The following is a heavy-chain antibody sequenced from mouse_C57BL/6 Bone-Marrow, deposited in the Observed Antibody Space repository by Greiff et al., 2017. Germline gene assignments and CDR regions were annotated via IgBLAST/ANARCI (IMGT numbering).Heavy chain of an antibody. CDR3: ARHSFAYYGSSYYYFDY. D-gene: IGHD1-1*01. Sequence: DVMLVESGGDLVKPGGSLKLSCAASGFTFSSYGMSWVRQTPDKRLEWVATISSGGSYTYYPDSVKGRFTISRDNAKNTLYLQMSSLKSEDTAMYYCARHSFAYYGSSYYYFDYWGQGTTRTVSS. CDR2: ISSGGSYT. J-gene: IGHJ2*01. V-gene: IGHV5-6*02. CDR1: GFTFSSYG.